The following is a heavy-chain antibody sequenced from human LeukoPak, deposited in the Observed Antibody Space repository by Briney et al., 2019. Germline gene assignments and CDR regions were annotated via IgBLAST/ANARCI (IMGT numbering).Heavy chain of an antibody. V-gene: IGHV4-34*01. CDR2: INRSGST. CDR1: GGSFSGYY. CDR3: ARVPLYYYDSSGYYSGVYYFDY. Sequence: SSETLSLTCAVYGGSFSGYYWSWLRQPPGKGLEWIGEINRSGSTDYNPSLKSRVTISVDTSKNQFSLKLSSVTAADTAVYYCARVPLYYYDSSGYYSGVYYFDYWGQGTLVTVSS. J-gene: IGHJ4*02. D-gene: IGHD3-22*01.